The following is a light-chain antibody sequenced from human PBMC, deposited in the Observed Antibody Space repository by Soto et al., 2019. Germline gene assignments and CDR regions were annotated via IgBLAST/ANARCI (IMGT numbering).Light chain of an antibody. CDR1: QDINNS. J-gene: IGKJ4*01. CDR2: DAS. Sequence: DIQMTQSLSSLSASVGDRVTITCQASQDINNSLNWYQQRPGEAPKLLVYDASILEAGVPSRFSGRGFGKTFTLTISSLQPEDLATYFCQQFDKLPLTFGGGTKLELK. V-gene: IGKV1-33*01. CDR3: QQFDKLPLT.